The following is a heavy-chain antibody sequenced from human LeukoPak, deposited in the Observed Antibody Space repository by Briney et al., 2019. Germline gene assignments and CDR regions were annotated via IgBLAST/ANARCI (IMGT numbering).Heavy chain of an antibody. D-gene: IGHD2-2*01. CDR3: ARGLRLDCSSTSCRLGNNWFDP. V-gene: IGHV4-4*08. Sequence: PSETLSLTCTVSGGSISSYYWSWIRQPPGKGLEWIGRIYTSGSTNYNPSLKSRVTISVDTSKNQFSLKLSSVTAADTAVYYCARGLRLDCSSTSCRLGNNWFDPWGQGTLVTVSS. J-gene: IGHJ5*02. CDR2: IYTSGST. CDR1: GGSISSYY.